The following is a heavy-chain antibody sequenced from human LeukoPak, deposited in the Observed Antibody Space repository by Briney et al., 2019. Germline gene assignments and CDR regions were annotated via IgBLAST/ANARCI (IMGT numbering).Heavy chain of an antibody. CDR2: IDNSGAKI. CDR1: GLTFSTYS. J-gene: IGHJ4*02. CDR3: AKDVAPDSGWDLDY. V-gene: IGHV3-23*01. Sequence: PGGSLRLSCAVSGLTFSTYSMTWVRQGPGKGLEWVSSIDNSGAKIFYADSVKGRFTISRDNSKNMLYLQMNSLRVEDTAVYYCAKDVAPDSGWDLDYWGQGALVTVSS. D-gene: IGHD6-19*01.